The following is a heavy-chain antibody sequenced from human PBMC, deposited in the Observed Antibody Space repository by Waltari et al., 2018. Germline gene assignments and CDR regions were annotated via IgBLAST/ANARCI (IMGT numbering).Heavy chain of an antibody. Sequence: QVQLVESGGGVVQPGRSLRLSCAASGFTFSTYNMHWVRQAPGKGLEWLAMISYDGNNKYYVDSVKGRFTISRDNSKNTLYLQMNSLRAEDTAVYYCAKDFSEKKGYYYGLDVWGQGTTVTVSS. J-gene: IGHJ6*02. CDR2: ISYDGNNK. V-gene: IGHV3-30*18. D-gene: IGHD6-19*01. CDR3: AKDFSEKKGYYYGLDV. CDR1: GFTFSTYN.